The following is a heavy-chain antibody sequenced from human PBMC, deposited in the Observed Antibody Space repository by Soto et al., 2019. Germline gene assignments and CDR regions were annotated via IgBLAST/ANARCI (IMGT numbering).Heavy chain of an antibody. CDR1: GYSFTSYW. J-gene: IGHJ6*02. Sequence: GESLKISCKGFGYSFTSYWTAWVRQMPGKGLEWMGVIYPGDSDTRYSPSFQGHVTISADKSSNTAYLQWDSLRASDSAMYYCARLLSAGYYYSMDVWGQGTTVTVSS. CDR2: IYPGDSDT. V-gene: IGHV5-51*01. CDR3: ARLLSAGYYYSMDV.